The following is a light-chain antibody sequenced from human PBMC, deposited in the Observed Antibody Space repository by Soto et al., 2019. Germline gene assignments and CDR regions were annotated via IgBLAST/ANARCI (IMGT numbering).Light chain of an antibody. CDR3: QSYDSSLSGWGV. CDR2: GNS. CDR1: SSNIGAGYD. Sequence: QSVLTQPPSVSGAPGQRVTISCTGSSSNIGAGYDVHWYQQLPGTAPKLLIYGNSNRPSGVPDRFSGSKSGTSASLAITGLQAEDEADYYCQSYDSSLSGWGVFCGGTQLTVL. V-gene: IGLV1-40*01. J-gene: IGLJ2*01.